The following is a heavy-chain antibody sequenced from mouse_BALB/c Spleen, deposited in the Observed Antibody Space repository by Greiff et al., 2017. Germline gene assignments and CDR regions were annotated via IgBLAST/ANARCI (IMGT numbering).Heavy chain of an antibody. CDR1: GFTFSSYG. CDR3: ARHVGNYDYAMDY. CDR2: ISSGGSYT. Sequence: EVKLVESGGDLVKPGGSLKLSCAASGFTFSSYGMSWVRQTPDKRLEWVATISSGGSYTYYPDSVKGRFTISRDNAKNTLYLQMSSLKSEDTAMYYCARHVGNYDYAMDYWGQGTSVTVSS. J-gene: IGHJ4*01. D-gene: IGHD2-1*01. V-gene: IGHV5-6*02.